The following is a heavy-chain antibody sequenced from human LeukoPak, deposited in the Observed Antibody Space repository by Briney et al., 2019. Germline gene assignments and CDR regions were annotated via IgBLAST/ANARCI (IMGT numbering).Heavy chain of an antibody. CDR3: AREGRITMIASPYYFDY. J-gene: IGHJ4*02. CDR2: INPSGGST. Sequence: ASVKVSCKASGYTFTSYYMHWVRQAPGQGLEWMGIINPSGGSTSYAQKFQGRVTMTRDMSTSTVYMELSSLRSEDTAVYYCAREGRITMIASPYYFDYWGQGTLVTVSS. V-gene: IGHV1-46*01. D-gene: IGHD3-22*01. CDR1: GYTFTSYY.